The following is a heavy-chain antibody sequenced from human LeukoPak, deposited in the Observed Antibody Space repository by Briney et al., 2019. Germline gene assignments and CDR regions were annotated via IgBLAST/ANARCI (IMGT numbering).Heavy chain of an antibody. Sequence: GGSLRLSCAAPGFTFSSYSMNWVRQAPGKGLEWVSFISSSSSYIYYADSVKGRFTISRDNAKNSLYLQMNSLRAEDTAVYYCARDRGIAVAGPIDYWGQGTLVTVSS. V-gene: IGHV3-21*01. D-gene: IGHD6-19*01. J-gene: IGHJ4*02. CDR3: ARDRGIAVAGPIDY. CDR1: GFTFSSYS. CDR2: ISSSSSYI.